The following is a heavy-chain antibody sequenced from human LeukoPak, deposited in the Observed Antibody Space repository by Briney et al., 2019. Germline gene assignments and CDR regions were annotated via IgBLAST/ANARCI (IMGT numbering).Heavy chain of an antibody. Sequence: PGRSLRLSCAASGFTFSSYGMHWVRQAPGKGLEWVAVIWYDGSNKYYADSVKGRFTISRDNSKNTLYLQMSSLRAEDTAVYYCARGSDVLRFLEWLSRPYGMDVWGQGTTVTVSS. CDR3: ARGSDVLRFLEWLSRPYGMDV. CDR2: IWYDGSNK. D-gene: IGHD3-3*01. V-gene: IGHV3-33*01. CDR1: GFTFSSYG. J-gene: IGHJ6*02.